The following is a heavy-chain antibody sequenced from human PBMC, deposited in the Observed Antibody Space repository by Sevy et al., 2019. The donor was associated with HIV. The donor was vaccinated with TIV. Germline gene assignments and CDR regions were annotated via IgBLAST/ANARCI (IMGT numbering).Heavy chain of an antibody. V-gene: IGHV3-30*04. D-gene: IGHD6-19*01. Sequence: GGSLRLSCAASGFTFSSYAMHWVRQAPGKGLEWVAVISYDGSNKYYADSVKGRFTISRDNSKNTLYLQMNSLRAEDTAVYYCARSTLAVAGHFDYWGQGTLVTVSS. CDR1: GFTFSSYA. J-gene: IGHJ4*02. CDR3: ARSTLAVAGHFDY. CDR2: ISYDGSNK.